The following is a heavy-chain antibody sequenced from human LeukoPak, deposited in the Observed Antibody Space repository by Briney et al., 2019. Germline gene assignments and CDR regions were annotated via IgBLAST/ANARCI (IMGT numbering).Heavy chain of an antibody. J-gene: IGHJ4*02. CDR3: ARGPNYSAYVYY. CDR2: MNPNSGNT. CDR1: GYTFTSYD. Sequence: GASVKVSCKCSGYTFTSYDINWVRQATGQGLEWMGWMNPNSGNTGYAQKFQGRVTMTRNTSISTAYMELSSLRSEDTAVYYCARGPNYSAYVYYCRQGTLVTVSS. D-gene: IGHD4/OR15-4a*01. V-gene: IGHV1-8*02.